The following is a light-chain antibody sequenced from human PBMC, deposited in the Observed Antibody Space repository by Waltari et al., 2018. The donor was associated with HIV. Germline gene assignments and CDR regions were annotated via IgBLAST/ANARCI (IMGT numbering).Light chain of an antibody. CDR2: EVT. Sequence: QSALTQPASVSGSPGQSITISCNGRNGDGGGYNYVSWYQRHPGKAPKLIIYEVTNRPSGVSNRFSGSKSGNTASLTISGLQAEDEADYFCGSYAGSNTLEFGGGTKLTVL. V-gene: IGLV2-14*01. CDR1: NGDGGGYNY. CDR3: GSYAGSNTLE. J-gene: IGLJ2*01.